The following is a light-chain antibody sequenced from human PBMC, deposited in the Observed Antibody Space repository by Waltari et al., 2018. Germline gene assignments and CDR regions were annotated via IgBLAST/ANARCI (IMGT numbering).Light chain of an antibody. CDR3: LQDYNYPWT. CDR1: QGIRND. J-gene: IGKJ1*01. CDR2: AAS. Sequence: ATQLTQSPSSRSASVGVRVTITCRASQGIRNDLGWYQQKPGKAPSLLIYAASSWPSGVPYRFSGSGSGTDFSLTISSLEPEDFATYYCLQDYNYPWTFGQGTKVEIK. V-gene: IGKV1-6*01.